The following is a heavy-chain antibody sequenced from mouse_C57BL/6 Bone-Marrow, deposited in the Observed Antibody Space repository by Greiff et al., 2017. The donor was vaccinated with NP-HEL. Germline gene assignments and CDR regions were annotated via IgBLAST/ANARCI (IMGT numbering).Heavy chain of an antibody. CDR1: GYTFTSYW. D-gene: IGHD1-1*01. CDR3: ARGYYGSSYPFAY. CDR2: IDPNSGGT. Sequence: QVQLKQPGAELVKPGASVKLSCKASGYTFTSYWMHWVKQRPGRGLEWIGRIDPNSGGTKYNEKFKSKATLTVDKPSSTAYMQLSSLTSEDSAVYYCARGYYGSSYPFAYWGQGTLVTVSA. V-gene: IGHV1-72*01. J-gene: IGHJ3*01.